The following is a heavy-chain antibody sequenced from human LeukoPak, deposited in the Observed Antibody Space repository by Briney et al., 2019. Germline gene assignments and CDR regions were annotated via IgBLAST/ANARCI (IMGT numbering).Heavy chain of an antibody. CDR3: TTDLDY. J-gene: IGHJ4*02. CDR2: FDPEDGET. CDR1: GYTLNELS. V-gene: IGHV1-24*01. Sequence: EASVKVSCKASGYTLNELSIHWVRQAPGKGLEWMGGFDPEDGETIYAQKFRGRLTMTEDTSTDTAYMELNSLRSDDTAVYYCTTDLDYWGQGSLVTVSS.